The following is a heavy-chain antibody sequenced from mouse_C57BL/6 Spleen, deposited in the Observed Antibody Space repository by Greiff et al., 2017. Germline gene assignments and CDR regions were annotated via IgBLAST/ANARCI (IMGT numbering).Heavy chain of an antibody. CDR3: APYGYDEGAWFAY. Sequence: EVQLQQSGPELVKPGASVKISCKASGYSFTGYYMNWVKQSPEKNLEWIGEINPSTGGTTYNQKFKAKATLTVDKSSSTAYMQLKSLTSEDSAVXYCAPYGYDEGAWFAYWGQGTLVTVSA. V-gene: IGHV1-42*01. CDR2: INPSTGGT. CDR1: GYSFTGYY. D-gene: IGHD2-2*01. J-gene: IGHJ3*01.